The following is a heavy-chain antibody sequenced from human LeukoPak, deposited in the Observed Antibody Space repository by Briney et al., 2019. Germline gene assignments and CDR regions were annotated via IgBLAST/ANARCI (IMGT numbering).Heavy chain of an antibody. CDR2: ISGSGGST. Sequence: GGSLRLSCAASGFTLSSYAMSWVRQAPGKGLEWVSAISGSGGSTYYADSVKGRFTISRDNSKNTLYLQMNSLRAEDTAVYYCAKLRGYEYYFDYWGQGTLVTVSS. J-gene: IGHJ4*02. V-gene: IGHV3-23*01. CDR1: GFTLSSYA. D-gene: IGHD3-22*01. CDR3: AKLRGYEYYFDY.